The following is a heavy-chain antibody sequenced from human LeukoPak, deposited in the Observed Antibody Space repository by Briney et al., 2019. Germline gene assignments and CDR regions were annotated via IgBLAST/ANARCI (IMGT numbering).Heavy chain of an antibody. CDR1: GGSISSYY. D-gene: IGHD6-6*01. Sequence: PSETLSLTCTVSGGSISSYYWSWIRQPPGKGLEWIGYIYYSGSTNYNPSLKSRVTISVDTSKNQFSLKLSSVTAADTAVYYCAREYSSSSGVDYYYYYMDVWGKGTTVTVSS. CDR3: AREYSSSSGVDYYYYYMDV. V-gene: IGHV4-59*01. CDR2: IYYSGST. J-gene: IGHJ6*03.